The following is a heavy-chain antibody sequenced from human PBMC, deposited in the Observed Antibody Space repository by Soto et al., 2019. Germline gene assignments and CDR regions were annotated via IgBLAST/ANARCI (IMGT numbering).Heavy chain of an antibody. Sequence: GGSLSLSCAASGFTFSSYGMHWVRQAPGKGLEWVAVIWYDGSNKYYADSVKGRFTISRDNSKNTLYLQMNSLRAEDTAVYYCARHIGGGQYGMDVWGQGTTVTVSS. J-gene: IGHJ6*02. CDR1: GFTFSSYG. D-gene: IGHD3-16*01. CDR3: ARHIGGGQYGMDV. CDR2: IWYDGSNK. V-gene: IGHV3-33*01.